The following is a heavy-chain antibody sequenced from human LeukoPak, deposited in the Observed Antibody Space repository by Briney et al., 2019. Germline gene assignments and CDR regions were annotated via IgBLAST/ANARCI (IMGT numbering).Heavy chain of an antibody. V-gene: IGHV3-30*02. CDR1: GFSFSNYG. CDR2: MQYDGSVE. J-gene: IGHJ6*02. Sequence: GGSLRLSCVASGFSFSNYGTHWVRQAPGKGLEWVTFMQYDGSVEFYADSVKGRFTISRDNAKNSLYLQMNSLRAEDTALYYCAKDYIDDILTGSYGMDVWGQGTTVTVSS. CDR3: AKDYIDDILTGSYGMDV. D-gene: IGHD3-9*01.